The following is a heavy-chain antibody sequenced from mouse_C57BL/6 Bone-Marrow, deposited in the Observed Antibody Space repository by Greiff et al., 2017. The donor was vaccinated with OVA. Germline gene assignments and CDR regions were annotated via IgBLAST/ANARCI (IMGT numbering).Heavy chain of an antibody. J-gene: IGHJ1*03. CDR1: GFNIKDDY. CDR2: IDPENGDT. CDR3: TRREYYGPWYFDV. Sequence: EVKLEESGAELVRPGASVKLSCTASGFNIKDDYMHWVKQRPEQGLEWIGWIDPENGDTEYASKFQGKATITADTSSNTAYLQLSSLTSEDTAVYYCTRREYYGPWYFDVWGTGTTVTVSS. D-gene: IGHD1-2*01. V-gene: IGHV14-4*01.